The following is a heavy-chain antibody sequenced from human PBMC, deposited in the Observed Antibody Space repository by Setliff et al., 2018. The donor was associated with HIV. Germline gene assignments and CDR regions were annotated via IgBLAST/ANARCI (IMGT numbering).Heavy chain of an antibody. Sequence: ASETLSLTCSVSGDSISSSSYYWGWIRQPPGKGLEWIGSIYYSGSTYYNPSLQSRVTISVDTSKNLFSLRLSSVTASDTAVYYCARQAIFGYYDSSGYLDYWGQGTLVTVSS. CDR1: GDSISSSSYY. V-gene: IGHV4-39*01. CDR2: IYYSGST. J-gene: IGHJ4*02. CDR3: ARQAIFGYYDSSGYLDY. D-gene: IGHD3-22*01.